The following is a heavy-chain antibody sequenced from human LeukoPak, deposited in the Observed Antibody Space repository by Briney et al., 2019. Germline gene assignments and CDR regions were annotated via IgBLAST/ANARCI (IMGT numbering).Heavy chain of an antibody. J-gene: IGHJ4*02. CDR1: DGSISSGAYY. V-gene: IGHV4-31*11. Sequence: PSEALSVTCDLPDGSISSGAYYWSWIRQHPGKGLEWIGYIYYIGSTYYNPSLKSRVTISVDTSNNQFSLKLSSVTAADTAVYYCARDNPAGFAVDYWGQGTLVTVSS. D-gene: IGHD6-19*01. CDR2: IYYIGST. CDR3: ARDNPAGFAVDY.